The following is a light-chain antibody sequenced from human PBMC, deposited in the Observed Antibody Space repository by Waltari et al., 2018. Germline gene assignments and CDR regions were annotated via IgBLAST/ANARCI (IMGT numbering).Light chain of an antibody. CDR3: QQSRA. V-gene: IGKV3-15*01. CDR2: GAS. Sequence: EIVMTQSPATLSVSPGARATLSCRASQSFSSNLAWYQQKPGQAPRLLIYGASTRATGIPAKFRGRGSGAEFTLTISSLQFEDFAVYYCQQSRAFGQGTKVEIK. CDR1: QSFSSN. J-gene: IGKJ1*01.